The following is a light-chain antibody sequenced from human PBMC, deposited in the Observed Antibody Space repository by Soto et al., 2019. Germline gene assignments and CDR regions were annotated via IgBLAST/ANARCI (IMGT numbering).Light chain of an antibody. CDR3: QQANSFPLT. Sequence: DIQMTQSPSSVSASVGDRVTITCRASQGIRSWLAWYQQKPGKVPKLLIYKASTLQSGVPSRFSGSGSGTEFTLTISSLQPEDFGTYYCQQANSFPLTFVGGTKVEIK. CDR2: KAS. V-gene: IGKV1-12*01. CDR1: QGIRSW. J-gene: IGKJ4*01.